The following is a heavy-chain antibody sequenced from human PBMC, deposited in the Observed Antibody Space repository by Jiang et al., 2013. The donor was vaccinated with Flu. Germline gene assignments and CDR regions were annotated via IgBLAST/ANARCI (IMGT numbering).Heavy chain of an antibody. J-gene: IGHJ3*02. D-gene: IGHD4-17*01. CDR1: GGSISSYY. V-gene: IGHV4-59*01. CDR2: IYYSGST. CDR3: ARETVTSLMGAFDI. Sequence: GSGLVKPSETLSLTCTVSGGSISSYYWSWIRQPPGKGLEWIGYIYYSGSTNYNPSLKSRVTISVDTSKNQFSLKLSSVTAADTAVYYCARETVTSLMGAFDIWGPRGQWSPSLQ.